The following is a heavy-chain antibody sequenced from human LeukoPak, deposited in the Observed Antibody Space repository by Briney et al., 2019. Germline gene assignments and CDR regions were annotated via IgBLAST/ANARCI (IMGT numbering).Heavy chain of an antibody. Sequence: GASVKVSCKASGYTFTNYGISWLRQAPGQGLEWMGWVSASSGNTDYAQNVQGRVTMTTDTSTSTAYMELRSLRSDDTAVYYCARSPDILTGENFDYWGQGTLVTVSS. CDR1: GYTFTNYG. V-gene: IGHV1-18*01. J-gene: IGHJ4*02. CDR2: VSASSGNT. D-gene: IGHD3-9*01. CDR3: ARSPDILTGENFDY.